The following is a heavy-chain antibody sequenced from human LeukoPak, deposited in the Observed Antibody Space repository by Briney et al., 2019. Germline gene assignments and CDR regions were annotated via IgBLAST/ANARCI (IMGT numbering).Heavy chain of an antibody. J-gene: IGHJ4*02. CDR3: ARLTFHYDGSGYYFDY. CDR2: LHYGGST. Sequence: SETLSLTCTVSGGSISSSSYYWGWIRQPPGKGLEWIGSLHYGGSTYYNPSLKSRVTISVDTSKKQISLKQNSVAAADTAVYYCARLTFHYDGSGYYFDYWGQGTLVTVSS. CDR1: GGSISSSSYY. D-gene: IGHD3-22*01. V-gene: IGHV4-39*01.